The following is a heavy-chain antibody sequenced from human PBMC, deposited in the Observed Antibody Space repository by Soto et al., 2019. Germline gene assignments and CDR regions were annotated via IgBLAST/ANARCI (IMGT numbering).Heavy chain of an antibody. D-gene: IGHD2-15*01. J-gene: IGHJ5*02. CDR2: IYYSGST. Sequence: QVQLQESGPGLVKPSETLSLTCTVSGGSISSYYWSWIRQPPGKGLEWIGYIYYSGSTNYNPSLKGRVTISVDTSKNQCSLKLSSVTAADTAVYYCARARPSGGGWRWFDPWGQGTLVTVSS. CDR3: ARARPSGGGWRWFDP. CDR1: GGSISSYY. V-gene: IGHV4-59*01.